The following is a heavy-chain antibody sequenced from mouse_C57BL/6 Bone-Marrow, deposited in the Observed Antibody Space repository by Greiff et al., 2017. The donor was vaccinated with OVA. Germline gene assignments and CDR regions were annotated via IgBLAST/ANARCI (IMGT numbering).Heavy chain of an antibody. CDR1: GFSLTSYG. CDR3: AKHRTDGYYVGAMDY. CDR2: IWGGGST. V-gene: IGHV2-9*01. D-gene: IGHD2-3*01. J-gene: IGHJ4*01. Sequence: QVQLQQSGPGLVAPSQSLSITCTVSGFSLTSYGVDWVRQPPGKGLEWLGVIWGGGSTNYNSALMSRLSISKDNSKSHVFLKMNSLQTDDTAMYYCAKHRTDGYYVGAMDYWGQGTSVTVSS.